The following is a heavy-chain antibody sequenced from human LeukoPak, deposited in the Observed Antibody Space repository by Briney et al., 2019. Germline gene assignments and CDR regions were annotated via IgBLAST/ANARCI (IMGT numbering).Heavy chain of an antibody. CDR1: GFTFSSYE. CDR2: VSADGSNK. V-gene: IGHV3-30*18. J-gene: IGHJ4*02. D-gene: IGHD6-13*01. Sequence: GGSLRLSCAASGFTFSSYEMNWVRQAPGKGLEWVAVVSADGSNKQYADSVKGRFTISRDNSKNTLYLQLNSLRSEDTAVYYCAKGGVSDIGSRYGDYFDYWGQGTLVTVSS. CDR3: AKGGVSDIGSRYGDYFDY.